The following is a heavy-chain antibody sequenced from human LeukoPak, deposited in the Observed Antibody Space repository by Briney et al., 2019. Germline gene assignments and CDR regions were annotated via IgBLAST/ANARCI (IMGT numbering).Heavy chain of an antibody. CDR2: ISGSGGST. Sequence: GGSLKLSCAASGFTFSNYDMNWVRQPPGKGLEWVSAISGSGGSTYYADSVRGRFPISRDNSKNTLYLQMNSLRAEDTAVYYCAKGGNSGWYFDYWGQGTLVTVSS. CDR1: GFTFSNYD. V-gene: IGHV3-23*01. J-gene: IGHJ4*02. CDR3: AKGGNSGWYFDY. D-gene: IGHD6-19*01.